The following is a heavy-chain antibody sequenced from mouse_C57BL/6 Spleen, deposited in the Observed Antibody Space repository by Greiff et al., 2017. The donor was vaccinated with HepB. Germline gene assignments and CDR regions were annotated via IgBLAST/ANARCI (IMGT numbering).Heavy chain of an antibody. Sequence: DVKLVESGAELVKPGASVKLSCTASGFNIKDYYMHWVKQRTEQGLEWIGRIDPEDGETKYAPKFQGKATITADTSSNTAYLQLSSLTSEDTAVYYCARSYSNLYAMDYWGQGTSVTVSS. D-gene: IGHD2-5*01. CDR3: ARSYSNLYAMDY. J-gene: IGHJ4*01. CDR2: IDPEDGET. CDR1: GFNIKDYY. V-gene: IGHV14-2*01.